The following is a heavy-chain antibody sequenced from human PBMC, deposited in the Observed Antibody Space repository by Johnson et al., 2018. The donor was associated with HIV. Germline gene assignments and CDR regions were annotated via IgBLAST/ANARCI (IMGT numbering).Heavy chain of an antibody. CDR1: GFTFSDYY. CDR3: AKDFVTHGAFDI. V-gene: IGHV3-11*01. D-gene: IGHD2-21*01. CDR2: ISSSGNTI. Sequence: QVQLVESGGGVVQPGRSLRLSCATSGFTFSDYYMSWIRQAPGKGLEWVSYISSSGNTIYYADSVKGRFTISRDNSKNTLYLQMNSLRAEDTAVYYCAKDFVTHGAFDIWGQGTMVTVSS. J-gene: IGHJ3*02.